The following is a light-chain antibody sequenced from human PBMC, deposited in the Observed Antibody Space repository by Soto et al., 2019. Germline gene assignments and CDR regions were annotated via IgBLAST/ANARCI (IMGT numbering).Light chain of an antibody. CDR3: SSYTTSITHV. J-gene: IGLJ1*01. CDR1: SSDVGAFDY. Sequence: QSALAQPASVSGSPGQSITISCTGSSSDVGAFDYVCWHQQHPGNAPKLLIFDVSSRPSGVSSRFSASKSGNTASLTISGLQAEDEADYYCSSYTTSITHVFGTGTKVTVL. CDR2: DVS. V-gene: IGLV2-14*03.